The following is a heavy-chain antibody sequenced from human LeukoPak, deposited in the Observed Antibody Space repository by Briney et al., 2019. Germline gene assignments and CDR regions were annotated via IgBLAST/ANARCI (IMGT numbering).Heavy chain of an antibody. Sequence: PGGSLRLSCAASGFTVSSNYMSWVRQSPAKGLEWIGEIFHEGLTNYNPSLKSRATISIDKSKSQFSLRLTSVTAADTAVYYCARQSPGFMIAGYFDYWAQGTLVTASS. J-gene: IGHJ4*02. D-gene: IGHD3-16*01. CDR1: GFTVSSNY. CDR2: IFHEGLT. V-gene: IGHV4-4*02. CDR3: ARQSPGFMIAGYFDY.